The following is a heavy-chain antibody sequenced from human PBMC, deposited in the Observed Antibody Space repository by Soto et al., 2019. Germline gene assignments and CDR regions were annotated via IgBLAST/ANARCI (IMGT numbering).Heavy chain of an antibody. CDR3: ARYNGAMLGATHFDY. CDR2: IDSDGRKE. V-gene: IGHV3-33*01. D-gene: IGHD1-26*01. CDR1: GFMFNDYH. J-gene: IGHJ4*02. Sequence: QVQLVGSGGGVVQPGGSLRLSCAAPGFMFNDYHMRWLRQAPGKGLEWVANIDSDGRKEEYGDSVKGRFTISRDNSKNILYLQMNSLRGEDTAVYYCARYNGAMLGATHFDYWGQGTLVTVSS.